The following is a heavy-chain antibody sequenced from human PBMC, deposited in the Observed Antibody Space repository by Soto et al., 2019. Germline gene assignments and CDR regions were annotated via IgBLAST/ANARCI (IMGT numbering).Heavy chain of an antibody. V-gene: IGHV4-59*08. J-gene: IGHJ4*02. CDR1: GGSISSYY. Sequence: QVQLQESGPGLVKPSETLSLTCTVSGGSISSYYWSWIRQPPGKGLEWIGYIDHTGITNYNPSLQSRVTITVAMSKSKFSLTLRSVTAADTAVYHCARQYGAVAVAFAYWGQGALVTVSS. D-gene: IGHD6-19*01. CDR3: ARQYGAVAVAFAY. CDR2: IDHTGIT.